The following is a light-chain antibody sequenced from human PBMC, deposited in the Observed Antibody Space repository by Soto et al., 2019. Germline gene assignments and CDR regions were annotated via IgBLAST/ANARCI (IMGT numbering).Light chain of an antibody. J-gene: IGKJ1*01. V-gene: IGKV3-20*01. CDR2: DAS. CDR3: QQYGSSPPT. Sequence: EIVLTQSPGTLSLSPGERASLSCRASQSVSSSYLAWYQQIPGQAPRLLINDASRRATGIPDRFSGSGSGTDFTLTISRLEPEDFAVYYCQQYGSSPPTFGQGTKVHIK. CDR1: QSVSSSY.